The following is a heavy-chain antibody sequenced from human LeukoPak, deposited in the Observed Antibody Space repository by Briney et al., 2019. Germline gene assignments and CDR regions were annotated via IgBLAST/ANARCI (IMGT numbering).Heavy chain of an antibody. CDR1: GGSISSSSYY. J-gene: IGHJ5*02. V-gene: IGHV4-61*02. D-gene: IGHD6-19*01. CDR3: ARTSGWYNCFDP. CDR2: IYTSGST. Sequence: SETLSLTCTVSGGSISSSSYYWGWIRQPAGKALEWIGRIYTSGSTNYNPSLKSRVTISIDTSKNQFSLELTSVIAADTAVYYCARTSGWYNCFDPWGQGTLVTVPS.